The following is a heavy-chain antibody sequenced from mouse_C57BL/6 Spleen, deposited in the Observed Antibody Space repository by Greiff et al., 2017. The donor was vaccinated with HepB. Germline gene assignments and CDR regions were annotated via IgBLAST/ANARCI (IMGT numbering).Heavy chain of an antibody. CDR3: ARPGYYGSSPWFAY. Sequence: EVKLMESGGGLVKPGGSLKLSCAASGFTFSDYGMHWVRQAPEKGLEWVAYISSGSSTIYYADTVKGRFTISRDNAKNTLFRQMTSLRSEDTAMYYSARPGYYGSSPWFAYWGQGTLVTVSA. J-gene: IGHJ3*01. CDR1: GFTFSDYG. D-gene: IGHD1-1*01. CDR2: ISSGSSTI. V-gene: IGHV5-17*01.